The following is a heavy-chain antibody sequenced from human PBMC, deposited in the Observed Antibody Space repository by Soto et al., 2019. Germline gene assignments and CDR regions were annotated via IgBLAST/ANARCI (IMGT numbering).Heavy chain of an antibody. CDR2: ISGSGGST. CDR3: AKGMRSGYSRDYYYYGMDV. V-gene: IGHV3-23*01. CDR1: GFTFSSYA. J-gene: IGHJ6*02. Sequence: GGSLRLSCAASGFTFSSYAMSWVRQAPGKGLEWVSAISGSGGSTYYADSVKGRFTISRDNSKNTLYLQMNSLRAEDTAVYYCAKGMRSGYSRDYYYYGMDVWGQGTTVTVSS. D-gene: IGHD5-12*01.